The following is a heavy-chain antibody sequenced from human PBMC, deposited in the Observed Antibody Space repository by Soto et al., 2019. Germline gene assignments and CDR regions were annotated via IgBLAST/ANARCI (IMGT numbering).Heavy chain of an antibody. CDR2: SSTSGTFT. Sequence: GGSLRLSCEGSGFTFSDYYMSWIRQAPGKGLEWISYSSTSGTFTKYADSVKGRFSISRYTTKNLLFLQMNSLRAEDTALYYCARSGYNYNLLDYWGQGTPVTVSS. CDR3: ARSGYNYNLLDY. CDR1: GFTFSDYY. V-gene: IGHV3-11*06. J-gene: IGHJ4*02. D-gene: IGHD1-1*01.